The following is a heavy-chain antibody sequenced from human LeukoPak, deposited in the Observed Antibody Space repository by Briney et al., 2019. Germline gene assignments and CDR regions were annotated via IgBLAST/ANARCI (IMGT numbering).Heavy chain of an antibody. D-gene: IGHD5-12*01. CDR2: IEGDGSTK. CDR3: ARDSAYNAFDY. V-gene: IGHV3-7*05. CDR1: GFTFSSSW. Sequence: GGSLRLSCAASGFTFSSSWMTWVRQAPGKGLEWVADIEGDGSTKNYVDSVKGRFTISRDNSKNSLYLQMNSLRVGDTAVYYCARDSAYNAFDYWGQGALVTVSS. J-gene: IGHJ4*02.